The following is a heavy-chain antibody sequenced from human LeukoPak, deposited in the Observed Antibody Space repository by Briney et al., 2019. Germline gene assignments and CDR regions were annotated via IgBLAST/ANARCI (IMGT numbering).Heavy chain of an antibody. D-gene: IGHD2-15*01. Sequence: GGSLRLSCAASGFTFSDYSMNWVRQAPGKGLEWVSSISSSSSYIYYADSVKGRFTISRDNAKNSLYLQMNSLRAEDTAVYYCARDRHCSGGSCYYPVDYWGQGTLVTVSS. CDR2: ISSSSSYI. V-gene: IGHV3-21*01. J-gene: IGHJ4*02. CDR1: GFTFSDYS. CDR3: ARDRHCSGGSCYYPVDY.